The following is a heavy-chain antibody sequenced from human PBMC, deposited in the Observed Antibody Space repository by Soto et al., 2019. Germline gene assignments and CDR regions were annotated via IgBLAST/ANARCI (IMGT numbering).Heavy chain of an antibody. CDR2: ISYDGSNK. CDR1: GFTFSSYG. CDR3: AKDFRQTYYDILTGYSGGYYYYYGMDV. J-gene: IGHJ6*02. Sequence: PGGSLRLSCAASGFTFSSYGMHWVRQAPGKGLEWVAVISYDGSNKYYADSVKGRFTISRDNSKNTLYLQMNSLRAEDTAVYYCAKDFRQTYYDILTGYSGGYYYYYGMDVWGQGTTVTVSS. V-gene: IGHV3-30*18. D-gene: IGHD3-9*01.